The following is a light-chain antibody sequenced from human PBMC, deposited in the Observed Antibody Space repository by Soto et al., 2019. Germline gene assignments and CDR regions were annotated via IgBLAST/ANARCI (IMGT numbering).Light chain of an antibody. CDR2: GAS. Sequence: EIVMTQSPATLSVSPGERDTLSCRASQSVSSNLAWYQPKPGQAPRLLIYGASTRATGIPARFSGSGSGTEFTLTISSLQSEDFAVYYCQQYNNWPALTFGGGTKVEIK. CDR1: QSVSSN. CDR3: QQYNNWPALT. J-gene: IGKJ4*01. V-gene: IGKV3-15*01.